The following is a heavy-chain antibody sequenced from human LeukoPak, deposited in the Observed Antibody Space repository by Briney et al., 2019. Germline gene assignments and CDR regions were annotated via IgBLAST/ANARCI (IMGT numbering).Heavy chain of an antibody. CDR1: GGSIISGGYY. J-gene: IGHJ2*01. CDR3: ARVTTLTRDDRGISHWYFDL. CDR2: IYSGGST. V-gene: IGHV4-31*03. D-gene: IGHD4-17*01. Sequence: SETLSLTCTVSGGSIISGGYYWSWIRQNPLKGLEWIAYIYSGGSTYNSPSFRGRFALSVDTSKNQFSLSLTSVGDADTAVYYCARVTTLTRDDRGISHWYFDLWGRGAQVTVSP.